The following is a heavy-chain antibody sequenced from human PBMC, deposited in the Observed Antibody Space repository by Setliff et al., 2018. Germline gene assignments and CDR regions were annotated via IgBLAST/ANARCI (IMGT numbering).Heavy chain of an antibody. V-gene: IGHV4-59*01. D-gene: IGHD3-9*01. CDR2: IYYSGST. Sequence: SETLSLTCTVSGGSISSYYWSWIRQPPGKGLEWIGYIYYSGSTNYNPSLKSRVTISVDTSKNQFSLKLSSGTAADTAVYYCARDEAPRYFDWLLGRKYYYWGQGTPVTVSS. CDR1: GGSISSYY. J-gene: IGHJ4*02. CDR3: ARDEAPRYFDWLLGRKYYY.